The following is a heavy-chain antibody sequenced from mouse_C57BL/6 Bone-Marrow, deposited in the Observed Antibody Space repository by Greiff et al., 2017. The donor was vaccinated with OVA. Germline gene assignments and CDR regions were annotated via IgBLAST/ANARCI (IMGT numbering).Heavy chain of an antibody. CDR1: GYTFTSYW. J-gene: IGHJ1*03. V-gene: IGHV1-50*01. D-gene: IGHD2-5*01. CDR2: IDPSDSYT. CDR3: ARRAYYSNYGGYFDV. Sequence: VQLQQPGAELVKPGASEKLSCKASGYTFTSYWMQWVKQRPGQGLEWIGEIDPSDSYTNYNQKFKGKATLTVDTSSSTAYMQLSSLTSEDSAVYYCARRAYYSNYGGYFDVWGTGTTVTVSS.